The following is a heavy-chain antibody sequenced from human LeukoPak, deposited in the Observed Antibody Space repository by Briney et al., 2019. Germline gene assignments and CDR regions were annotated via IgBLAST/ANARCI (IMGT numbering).Heavy chain of an antibody. J-gene: IGHJ4*02. CDR2: INTDGSST. D-gene: IGHD1-20*01. Sequence: GGSPRLSCAASGFTFSSYWMHWVRQAPGKGLVWVSRINTDGSSTNYADSVKGRFTISRDSAKNTMYLQMNSLRAEDTAVYYCTKDVTGNYDSWGQGTLVTVSS. CDR3: TKDVTGNYDS. V-gene: IGHV3-74*01. CDR1: GFTFSSYW.